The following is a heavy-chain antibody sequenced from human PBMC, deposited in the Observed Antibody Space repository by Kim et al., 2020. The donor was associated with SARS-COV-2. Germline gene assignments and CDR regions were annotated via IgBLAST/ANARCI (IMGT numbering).Heavy chain of an antibody. D-gene: IGHD6-13*01. V-gene: IGHV3-66*01. Sequence: DSGKGRFTISRDNSKNAQYLQMNSLRAEDTAVYYCAKVKGKAATAPFDYWGEGTLVTVSS. J-gene: IGHJ4*02. CDR3: AKVKGKAATAPFDY.